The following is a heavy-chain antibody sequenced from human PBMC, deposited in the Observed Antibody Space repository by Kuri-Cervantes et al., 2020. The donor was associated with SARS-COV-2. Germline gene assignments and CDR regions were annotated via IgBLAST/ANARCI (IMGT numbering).Heavy chain of an antibody. V-gene: IGHV3-48*01. CDR1: GLTFSVYG. D-gene: IGHD1-26*01. Sequence: GGSLRLSCAASGLTFSVYGLNWVRQAPGKGLEWVSYISSSSSTIHYADSVKGRFNISRDNAKKSLFLQMNSLRAEDTAVYYCASEVIPNPSERYAYYGLDVWGQGTTVTVSS. J-gene: IGHJ6*02. CDR2: ISSSSSTI. CDR3: ASEVIPNPSERYAYYGLDV.